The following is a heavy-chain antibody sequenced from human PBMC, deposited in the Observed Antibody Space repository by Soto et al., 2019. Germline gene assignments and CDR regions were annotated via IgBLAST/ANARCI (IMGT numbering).Heavy chain of an antibody. CDR3: ARVGAYCVSTSCHDY. J-gene: IGHJ4*02. CDR2: ISAYNGNT. D-gene: IGHD2-2*01. CDR1: GYTFTNYG. V-gene: IGHV1-18*01. Sequence: QVQLMQSGAEVKKPGASVKVSCKASGYTFTNYGISWVRQAPGQGLEWMGWISAYNGNTDYAQKLQGRVTMTTDTSTSTAYMELRSLRSDDTAVYYCARVGAYCVSTSCHDYWGQGTLVTVSS.